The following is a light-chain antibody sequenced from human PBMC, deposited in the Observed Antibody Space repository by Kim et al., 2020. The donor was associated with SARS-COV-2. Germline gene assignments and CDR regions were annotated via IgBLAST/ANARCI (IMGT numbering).Light chain of an antibody. Sequence: GQSITISWTGTSSDIGGYKYVSWYQQHPGKAPKVIVFDVSNRPSGVSNRYSGSKSGNTASLTISGLQADDEADYYCSSYTDSTIYVFGTGTKVTVL. CDR3: SSYTDSTIYV. CDR2: DVS. CDR1: SSDIGGYKY. V-gene: IGLV2-14*03. J-gene: IGLJ1*01.